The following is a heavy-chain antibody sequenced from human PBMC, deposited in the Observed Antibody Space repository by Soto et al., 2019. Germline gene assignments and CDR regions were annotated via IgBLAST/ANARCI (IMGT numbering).Heavy chain of an antibody. CDR3: ARDGYCLSPTCHFLPDV. CDR1: GYTFTGYY. Sequence: ASVKVSCKASGYTFTGYYMHWVRQAPGQGLEWMGWINPNSGGTNYAQKFQGWVTMTRDTSISTAYMELSRPRAEDTAVYYCARDGYCLSPTCHFLPDVWGQGTTVTVSS. D-gene: IGHD2-2*03. J-gene: IGHJ6*02. CDR2: INPNSGGT. V-gene: IGHV1-2*04.